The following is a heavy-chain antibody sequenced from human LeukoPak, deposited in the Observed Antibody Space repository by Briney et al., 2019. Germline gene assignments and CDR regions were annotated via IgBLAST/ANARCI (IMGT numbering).Heavy chain of an antibody. D-gene: IGHD6-6*01. J-gene: IGHJ4*02. V-gene: IGHV3-53*01. CDR3: ARDQVRGIIAANYFDY. CDR2: IYSGGST. Sequence: PGGSLRLSCAASGFTVSSNYMSWVRHAPGKGLEWVSVIYSGGSTYYADSVKGRFTISRDNAKNSLYLQMNSLRAEDTAVDYCARDQVRGIIAANYFDYWGQGTLVTVSS. CDR1: GFTVSSNY.